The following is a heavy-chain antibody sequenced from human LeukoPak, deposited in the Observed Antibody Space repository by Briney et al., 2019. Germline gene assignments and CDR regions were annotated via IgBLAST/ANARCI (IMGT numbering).Heavy chain of an antibody. Sequence: GGSLRLSCAASGFTFSSYWMSWVRQAPGKGLGWVANIKQDGSEKYYVDSVKGRFTISRDNAKNSLYLQMNSLRAEDTAVYYCARVGLGDTAMVYLYFDYWGQGTLVTVSS. CDR1: GFTFSSYW. CDR2: IKQDGSEK. J-gene: IGHJ4*02. V-gene: IGHV3-7*01. CDR3: ARVGLGDTAMVYLYFDY. D-gene: IGHD5-18*01.